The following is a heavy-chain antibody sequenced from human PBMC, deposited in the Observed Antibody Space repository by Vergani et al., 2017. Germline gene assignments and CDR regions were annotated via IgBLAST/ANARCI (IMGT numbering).Heavy chain of an antibody. CDR3: ARDEGVGSYFSVDY. CDR1: GGTFSSYA. CDR2: IIPIFGTA. V-gene: IGHV1-69*12. Sequence: QVQLVQSGAEVKKPGSSVKVSCKASGGTFSSYAISWVRQAPGQGLEWMGGIIPIFGTANYAQKFQGRVPLTADESTSAAYMELSSLRSEDTAGYYCARDEGVGSYFSVDYWGQGTRVTVSS. D-gene: IGHD1-26*01. J-gene: IGHJ4*02.